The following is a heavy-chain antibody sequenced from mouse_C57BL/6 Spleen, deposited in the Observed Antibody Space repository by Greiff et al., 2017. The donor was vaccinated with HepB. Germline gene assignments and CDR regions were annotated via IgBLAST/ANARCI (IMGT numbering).Heavy chain of an antibody. Sequence: QVQLQQSGAELARPGASVKLSCKASGYTFTSYGISWVKQRTGQGLEWIGEIYPRSGNTYYNEKLKGKATLTADKSSSTAYMELRSLTSEDSAVYFCARSPYGSSYDYFDYWGQGTTLTVSS. D-gene: IGHD1-1*01. CDR1: GYTFTSYG. CDR3: ARSPYGSSYDYFDY. CDR2: IYPRSGNT. J-gene: IGHJ2*01. V-gene: IGHV1-81*01.